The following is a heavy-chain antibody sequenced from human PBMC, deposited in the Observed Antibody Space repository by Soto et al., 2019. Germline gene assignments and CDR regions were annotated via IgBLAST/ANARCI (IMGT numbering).Heavy chain of an antibody. D-gene: IGHD2-15*01. V-gene: IGHV3-7*01. CDR3: ARDQWWEFPFDY. CDR1: GFTFSNAW. CDR2: IKEDGSEQ. Sequence: GGSLRLSCAASGFTFSNAWMSWVRQAPGKGLEWVANIKEDGSEQYYVDSVKGRFTISRDNAKNSLYLQMSSLRAEDAAVYYCARDQWWEFPFDYWGQGTLVTVSS. J-gene: IGHJ4*02.